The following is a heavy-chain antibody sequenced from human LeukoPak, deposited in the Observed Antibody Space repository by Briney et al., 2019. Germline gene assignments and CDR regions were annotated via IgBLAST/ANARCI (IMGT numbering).Heavy chain of an antibody. J-gene: IGHJ5*02. CDR1: GFTFGSYE. Sequence: GAILRLSCAASGFTFGSYEMNWVRQAPGKGLEWGSYITSSGSTIYYADSVKGRFTISRDNAKNSLYLQMNSLRGEDTAVYYCARDVFPDYGSGSYYPHNWFDPWGQGTLVTVSA. V-gene: IGHV3-48*03. CDR2: ITSSGSTI. D-gene: IGHD3-10*01. CDR3: ARDVFPDYGSGSYYPHNWFDP.